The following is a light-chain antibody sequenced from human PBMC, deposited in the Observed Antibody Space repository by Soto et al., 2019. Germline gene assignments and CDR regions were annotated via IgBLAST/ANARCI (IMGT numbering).Light chain of an antibody. CDR2: EVS. CDR3: SSYTSSSTWV. CDR1: SSDVGAYNY. V-gene: IGLV2-14*01. Sequence: QSALTQPASVSGSPGQSITISCTGTSSDVGAYNYVSWYQQDPGKAPKLMIFEVSNRPSGVSNRFSGSKSDNTASLTISGLQAEDEADYYCSSYTSSSTWVFGGGTKLTVL. J-gene: IGLJ3*02.